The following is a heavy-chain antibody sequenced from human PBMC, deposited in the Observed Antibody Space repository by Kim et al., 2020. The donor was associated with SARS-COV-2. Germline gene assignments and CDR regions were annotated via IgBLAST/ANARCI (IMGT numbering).Heavy chain of an antibody. Sequence: GGSLRLSCAASGFTFSNYAIHWVRQAPGKGLEWVAVISYDGSNKYYADSVKGRFTISRDKSKNTLYLRMNSLRAEDTAVYYCARGGEDDIVGRGSGMDVWGQGTTVTVSS. CDR3: ARGGEDDIVGRGSGMDV. D-gene: IGHD5-12*01. CDR1: GFTFSNYA. V-gene: IGHV3-30*04. J-gene: IGHJ6*02. CDR2: ISYDGSNK.